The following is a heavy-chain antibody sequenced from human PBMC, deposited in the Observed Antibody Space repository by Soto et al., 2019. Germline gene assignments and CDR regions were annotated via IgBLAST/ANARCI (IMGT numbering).Heavy chain of an antibody. CDR3: ARDGGLAYCGGDCYS. D-gene: IGHD2-21*02. CDR1: GGTFSSYT. V-gene: IGHV1-69*02. J-gene: IGHJ4*02. Sequence: QVQLVQSGAEVKKPGSSVKVSCKASGGTFSSYTISWVRQAPGQGLEWMGRIIPILGIANYAQKFQGRVTMTADKSTSTAYMELSSLRSEDTAVYYCARDGGLAYCGGDCYSWGQGTLVTVSS. CDR2: IIPILGIA.